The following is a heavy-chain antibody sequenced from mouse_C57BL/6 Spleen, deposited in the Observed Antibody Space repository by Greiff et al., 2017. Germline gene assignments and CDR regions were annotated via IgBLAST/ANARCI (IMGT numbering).Heavy chain of an antibody. V-gene: IGHV2-9*01. Sequence: QVQLKESGPGLVAPSQSLSITCPVSGFSLTSSGVAWVRQPPGKGLEWLRVIWGGGSTKYHSALMSSLSISKDNSKSPVFLKMNSLQTDDTAMYYCAKRAGYDNYAMDYWGQGTSVTVSS. D-gene: IGHD2-2*01. CDR2: IWGGGST. CDR3: AKRAGYDNYAMDY. J-gene: IGHJ4*01. CDR1: GFSLTSSG.